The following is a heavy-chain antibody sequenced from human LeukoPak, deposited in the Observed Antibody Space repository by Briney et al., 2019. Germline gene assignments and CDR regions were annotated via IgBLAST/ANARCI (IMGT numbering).Heavy chain of an antibody. D-gene: IGHD3-22*01. Sequence: GGSLRLSCAASGFTFSLYSMNWVRQAPGKGLGWVSSISSSSSYIYYADSVKGRFTISRDNSENTLYLQMNSLRAEDTAVYYCAKDQSSGYYKTFDYWGQGTLVTVSS. CDR2: ISSSSSYI. V-gene: IGHV3-21*01. J-gene: IGHJ4*02. CDR3: AKDQSSGYYKTFDY. CDR1: GFTFSLYS.